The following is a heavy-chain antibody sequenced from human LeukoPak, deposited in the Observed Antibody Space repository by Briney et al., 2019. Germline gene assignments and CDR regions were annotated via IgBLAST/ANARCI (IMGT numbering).Heavy chain of an antibody. Sequence: ASVKVSCKASGYTFTGYDINWVRQATGQGLEWMGWMNPNSGNTGYAQKFQGRVTMTRNTSISTAYMELSSLRSEDTAVYYCARGIAAARGNWFDPWGQGTLVTVSS. D-gene: IGHD6-13*01. CDR2: MNPNSGNT. CDR1: GYTFTGYD. CDR3: ARGIAAARGNWFDP. J-gene: IGHJ5*02. V-gene: IGHV1-8*01.